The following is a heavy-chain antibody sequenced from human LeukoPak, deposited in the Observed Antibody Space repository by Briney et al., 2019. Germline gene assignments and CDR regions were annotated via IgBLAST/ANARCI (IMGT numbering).Heavy chain of an antibody. CDR2: IYYSGST. CDR1: GGSISSYY. V-gene: IGHV4-59*01. D-gene: IGHD3-22*01. CDR3: AREGYYDSSGYYSHSFDY. J-gene: IGHJ4*02. Sequence: PSETLSLTCTVSGGSISSYYWSWIRQPPGKGLEWIGYIYYSGSTNYNPSLKSRVTISVDTSKNQFSLKLSSVTAADTAVYYCAREGYYDSSGYYSHSFDYWGQGTLVTVSS.